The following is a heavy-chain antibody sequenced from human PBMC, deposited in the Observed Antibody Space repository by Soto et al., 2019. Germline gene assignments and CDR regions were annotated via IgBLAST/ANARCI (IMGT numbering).Heavy chain of an antibody. J-gene: IGHJ4*02. CDR1: GGTFSSYT. Sequence: GASVKVSCKASGGTFSSYTISWVRQAPGQGLEWMGRIIPILGIANYAQKFQGRVTITADKSTSTAYMELSSLRSEDTAVYYCAFELGVSGSNRILLDYWGQGTLVTGSS. CDR2: IIPILGIA. CDR3: AFELGVSGSNRILLDY. D-gene: IGHD3-10*01. V-gene: IGHV1-69*02.